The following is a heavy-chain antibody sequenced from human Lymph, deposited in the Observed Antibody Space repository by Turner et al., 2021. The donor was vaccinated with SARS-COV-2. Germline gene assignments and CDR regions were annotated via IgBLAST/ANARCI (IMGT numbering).Heavy chain of an antibody. Sequence: QVQLVESGGGVVQPGGSLRLSCAASGFTFSSYGRHWVRKDPGKGLEWVAVIWYDGSNKYYADSVKGRFTISRDNSKNTLYLQMNSLRAEDTAVYYCARVKGYNGYDLRYYYGMDVWGQGTTVTVSS. CDR1: GFTFSSYG. D-gene: IGHD5-12*01. V-gene: IGHV3-33*01. CDR2: IWYDGSNK. J-gene: IGHJ6*02. CDR3: ARVKGYNGYDLRYYYGMDV.